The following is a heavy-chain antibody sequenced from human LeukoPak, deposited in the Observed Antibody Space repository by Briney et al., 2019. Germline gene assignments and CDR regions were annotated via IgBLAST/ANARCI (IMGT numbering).Heavy chain of an antibody. D-gene: IGHD2-21*01. CDR3: TPVMVEDRGF. CDR2: IKSNNDGGTT. Sequence: GGSLRLSCATPGGTFSSYSLNWVRQAPGKGPEWVGRIKSNNDGGTTDYASPVEGRFIISRDDSKNTIYLQMNRLIIDDTAIYYCTPVMVEDRGFWGQGTLVTVSS. CDR1: GGTFSSYS. V-gene: IGHV3-15*01. J-gene: IGHJ4*02.